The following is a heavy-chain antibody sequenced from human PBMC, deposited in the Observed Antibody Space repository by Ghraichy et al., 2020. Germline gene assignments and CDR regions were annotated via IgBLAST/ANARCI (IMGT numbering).Heavy chain of an antibody. CDR1: GGSFSGYY. D-gene: IGHD2-2*01. Sequence: SETLSLTCAVYGGSFSGYYWSWIRQPPGKGLEWIGEINHSGSTNYNPSLKSRVTISVDTSKNQFSLKLSSVTAADTVVYYCARSYCSSTSCYPFDYWGQGTLVTVSS. V-gene: IGHV4-34*01. CDR3: ARSYCSSTSCYPFDY. CDR2: INHSGST. J-gene: IGHJ4*02.